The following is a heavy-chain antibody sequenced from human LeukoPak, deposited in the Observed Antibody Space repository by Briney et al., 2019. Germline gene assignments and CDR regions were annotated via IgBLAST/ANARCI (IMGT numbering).Heavy chain of an antibody. Sequence: PSETLSLTCTVSGGSIRSYYWNWVRQPAGKRLEWIGRVYASGSTDYNPSFKSRVTMSVDTSKSQFSLKLRSLSAADTAIYYCARLHGSVRYDYYMDVWGQGTTVTVSS. J-gene: IGHJ6*03. V-gene: IGHV4-4*07. CDR2: VYASGST. CDR1: GGSIRSYY. CDR3: ARLHGSVRYDYYMDV. D-gene: IGHD3-10*01.